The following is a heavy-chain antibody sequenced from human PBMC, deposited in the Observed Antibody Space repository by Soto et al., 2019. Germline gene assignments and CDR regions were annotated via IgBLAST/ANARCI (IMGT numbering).Heavy chain of an antibody. D-gene: IGHD2-15*01. CDR3: APHVSCSGGSCQYDAFAI. Sequence: GGSLRLSCAASGFTFSSYAMHWVRQAPGKGLEWVVVLSYDGSNKYYSVSVKGRFAMSRDTSENTLYLQMNSLGAEDTAAYYCAPHVSCSGGSCQYDAFAIRGQGTMVTVSS. CDR2: LSYDGSNK. CDR1: GFTFSSYA. V-gene: IGHV3-30*09. J-gene: IGHJ3*02.